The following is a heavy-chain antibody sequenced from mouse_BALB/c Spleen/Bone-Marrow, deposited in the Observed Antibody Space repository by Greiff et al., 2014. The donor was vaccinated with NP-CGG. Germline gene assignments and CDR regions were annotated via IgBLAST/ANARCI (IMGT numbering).Heavy chain of an antibody. V-gene: IGHV1S81*02. CDR3: ARGFDY. CDR2: INPSNGRT. Sequence: QVQLKESGAELVKPWASVKLSCKASGYTFTNYWMHWVKQRPGQGLEWIGEINPSNGRTNYNEKFKSKATLTVDKSSSTAYMQLSSLTSEDSAVYYCARGFDYWGQGTTLTVSS. J-gene: IGHJ2*01. CDR1: GYTFTNYW.